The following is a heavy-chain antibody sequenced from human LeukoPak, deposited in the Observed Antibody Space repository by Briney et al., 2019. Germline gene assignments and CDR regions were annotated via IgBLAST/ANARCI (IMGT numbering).Heavy chain of an antibody. J-gene: IGHJ4*02. CDR1: GYTFTSYD. Sequence: SVKVSCKASGYTFTSYDINWVRQAPGQGLERMGRIIPIFGTANYAQKFQGRVTITTDESTSTAYMELSSLRSEDTAVYYCAARGYSYGTAHFDYWGQGTLVTVSS. CDR2: IIPIFGTA. V-gene: IGHV1-69*05. D-gene: IGHD5-18*01. CDR3: AARGYSYGTAHFDY.